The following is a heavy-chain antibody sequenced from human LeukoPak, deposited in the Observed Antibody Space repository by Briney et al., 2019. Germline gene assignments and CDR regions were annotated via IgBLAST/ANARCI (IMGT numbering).Heavy chain of an antibody. J-gene: IGHJ5*02. CDR2: ISGSGGST. CDR3: AKDSFATVTNWFDP. D-gene: IGHD4-17*01. Sequence: GGSLRLSCAASGFTFGSYAMSWVRQAPGKGLEWVSAISGSGGSTYYADSVKGRFTISRDNSKNTLYLQMNSLRAEDTAVYYCAKDSFATVTNWFDPWGQGTLVTVSS. V-gene: IGHV3-23*01. CDR1: GFTFGSYA.